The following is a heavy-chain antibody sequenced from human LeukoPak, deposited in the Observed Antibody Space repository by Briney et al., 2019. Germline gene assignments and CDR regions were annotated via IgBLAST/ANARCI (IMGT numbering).Heavy chain of an antibody. V-gene: IGHV1-18*01. CDR3: AIDRGGRGIVGSSVYYRDACDL. J-gene: IGHJ3*01. CDR2: ISAYNGNT. D-gene: IGHD3-22*01. Sequence: ASVKVSCKASGYTFTSYGISWVRQAPGQGLEWMGWISAYNGNTNYAQKLQGRVTMTTDTSTSTAYMELRSLRSDDTAVYYCAIDRGGRGIVGSSVYYRDACDLGPQETMVTVSS. CDR1: GYTFTSYG.